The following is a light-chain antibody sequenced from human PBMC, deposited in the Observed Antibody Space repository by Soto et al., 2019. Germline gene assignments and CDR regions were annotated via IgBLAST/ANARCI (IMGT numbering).Light chain of an antibody. Sequence: EIVMTQSPATLSVSPGERATLSCRASQSVSSNLAWYQQKPGQAPRLLIYGASTRATGIPARFSGSGSGIEFTLTISILQSEDFAVYYCQQYNNWPPWTFGQGTKVDIK. CDR3: QQYNNWPPWT. CDR2: GAS. V-gene: IGKV3-15*01. J-gene: IGKJ1*01. CDR1: QSVSSN.